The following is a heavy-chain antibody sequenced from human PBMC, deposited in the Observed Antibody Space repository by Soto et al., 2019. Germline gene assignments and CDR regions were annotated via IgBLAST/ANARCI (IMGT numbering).Heavy chain of an antibody. V-gene: IGHV6-1*01. CDR1: GGSVSSDSVT. CDR3: VRLIGNSWLDY. CDR2: TYYRSKWYS. Sequence: SQTLSLTCAISGGSVSSDSVTWNWIRQSPSRGLEWLGRTYYRSKWYSDYALSVKSRVTINADMSKNQVSLQLNSVTPEDSAVYYCVRLIGNSWLDYWGQGTLVTVSS. J-gene: IGHJ5*01. D-gene: IGHD2-8*01.